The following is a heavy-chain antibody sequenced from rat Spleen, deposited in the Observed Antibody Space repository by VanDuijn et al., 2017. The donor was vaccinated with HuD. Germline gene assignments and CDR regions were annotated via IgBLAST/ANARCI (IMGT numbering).Heavy chain of an antibody. J-gene: IGHJ2*01. D-gene: IGHD1-1*01. V-gene: IGHV5-29*01. CDR2: ISYDGSRT. Sequence: EVQLVESGGGLVQPGRSLKLSCAASGFSFRNYDMAWVCQAPTKGLEWVATISYDGSRTYYRDSVKGRFTISRDNAKSTLYLQMDSLRYEDTATYYCVRPAGTVVPNWYVHWGQGVMVTVSS. CDR1: GFSFRNYD. CDR3: VRPAGTVVPNWYVH.